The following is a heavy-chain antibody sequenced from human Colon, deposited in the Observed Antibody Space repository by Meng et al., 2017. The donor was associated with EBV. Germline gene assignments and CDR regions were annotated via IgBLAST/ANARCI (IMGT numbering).Heavy chain of an antibody. D-gene: IGHD3-16*02. J-gene: IGHJ4*01. CDR1: GFTFSDYY. CDR3: ARGYTYSSFFDH. Sequence: QVQLVESGGGLVKPGGSLRLSCAASGFTFSDYYMSWIRQAPGKGLEWISYISSSTDTIYYADSVKGRFTISRDNVKNLLYLQMNSLRADDTAVYYCARGYTYSSFFDHWGPGPLVTVSS. CDR2: ISSSTDTI. V-gene: IGHV3-11*01.